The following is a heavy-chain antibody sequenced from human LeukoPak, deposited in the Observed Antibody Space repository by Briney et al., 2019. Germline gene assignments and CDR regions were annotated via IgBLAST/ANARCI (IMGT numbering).Heavy chain of an antibody. D-gene: IGHD6-13*01. CDR3: AREVAAAAYYFDY. J-gene: IGHJ4*02. Sequence: GGSLRLSCAASGFTFSSYSMNWVRQAPGKGLEWVSSISSSSSYLYYADSVKGRFTISRDNAKNSLYLQMNSLRAEDTAVYYCAREVAAAAYYFDYWGQGTLVTVSS. CDR2: ISSSSSYL. V-gene: IGHV3-21*01. CDR1: GFTFSSYS.